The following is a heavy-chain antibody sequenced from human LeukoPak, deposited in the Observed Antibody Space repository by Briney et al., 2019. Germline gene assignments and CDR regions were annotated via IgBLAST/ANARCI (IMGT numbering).Heavy chain of an antibody. CDR3: AKDHLPNVEMATIVNY. J-gene: IGHJ4*02. CDR2: LSYDGANK. D-gene: IGHD5-24*01. Sequence: GGSLRLSCVASGFTFSSYSMQWVRQTPGKGLEWVAILSYDGANKFYGETGKGRFTISRDNSQNTVYLQMNSLRAEDTAVYYCAKDHLPNVEMATIVNYWGQGTLVTVSS. CDR1: GFTFSSYS. V-gene: IGHV3-33*05.